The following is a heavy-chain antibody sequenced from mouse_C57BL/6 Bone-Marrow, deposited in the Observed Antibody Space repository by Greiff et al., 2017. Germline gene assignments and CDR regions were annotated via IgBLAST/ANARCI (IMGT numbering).Heavy chain of an antibody. CDR2: IYPGGGYT. CDR3: ARAAYYSNSYYFDY. V-gene: IGHV1-63*01. Sequence: QVQLQQSGAELVRPGTSVKMSCKASGYTFTNYWIGWAKQRPGHGLEWIGDIYPGGGYTNYNEKFKGKATLTADKSSSTAYMQFSSLTSEDSAIYYCARAAYYSNSYYFDYWGQGTTLTVSS. J-gene: IGHJ2*01. D-gene: IGHD2-5*01. CDR1: GYTFTNYW.